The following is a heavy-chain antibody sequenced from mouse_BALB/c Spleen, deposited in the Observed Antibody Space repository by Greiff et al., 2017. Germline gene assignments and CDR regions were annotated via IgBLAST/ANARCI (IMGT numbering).Heavy chain of an antibody. Sequence: EVQRVESGGDLVKPGGSLKLSCAASGFTFSSYGMSWVRQTPDKRLEWVATISSGGSYTYYPDSVKGRFTISRDNAKNTLYLQMSSLKSEDTAMYYCARLGMITTSAMDYWGQGTSVTVSS. D-gene: IGHD2-4*01. V-gene: IGHV5-6*01. J-gene: IGHJ4*01. CDR2: ISSGGSYT. CDR3: ARLGMITTSAMDY. CDR1: GFTFSSYG.